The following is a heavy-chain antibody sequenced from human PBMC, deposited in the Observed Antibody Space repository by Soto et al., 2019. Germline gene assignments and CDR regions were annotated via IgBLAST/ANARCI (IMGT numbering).Heavy chain of an antibody. D-gene: IGHD2-2*01. CDR2: IIPMYGSP. Sequence: QVQVVQSGAEVRNPGSSVTVSCKASGGTFTNYAISWVRQAPGQGLEWVGGIIPMYGSPAYGQNFRCRVTITEDRSTSTAYLHLSSLSSEDSAVYYCARGTRDCTITSCHSPQGYFRHDMDVWGPGTTVTVSS. CDR3: ARGTRDCTITSCHSPQGYFRHDMDV. V-gene: IGHV1-69*06. CDR1: GGTFTNYA. J-gene: IGHJ6*02.